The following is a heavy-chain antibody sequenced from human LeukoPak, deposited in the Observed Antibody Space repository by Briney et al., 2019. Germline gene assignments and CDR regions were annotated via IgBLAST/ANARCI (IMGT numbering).Heavy chain of an antibody. V-gene: IGHV4-39*01. CDR3: ARGMGLKSSSWSWFDP. J-gene: IGHJ5*02. D-gene: IGHD6-13*01. Sequence: NSSETLSLTCTVSGGSISSSSYYWGWIRQPPGKGLEWIGSIYYSGSTYYNPSLKSRVTISVDTSKNQFSLKLSSVTAADTAVYYCARGMGLKSSSWSWFDPWGQGTLVTVSS. CDR2: IYYSGST. CDR1: GGSISSSSYY.